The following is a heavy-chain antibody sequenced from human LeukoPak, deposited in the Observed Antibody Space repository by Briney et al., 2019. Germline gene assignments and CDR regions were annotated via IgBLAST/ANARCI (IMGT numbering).Heavy chain of an antibody. D-gene: IGHD2-2*02. J-gene: IGHJ4*02. Sequence: GASVKVSCKASGYTFTSYYMHWVRQAPGQGREWMGIINPSGGSTSYAQKFQGRVTMTRDTSTRTVYMELGSLRSEDTAVYSCASGVTSRYCSSTSCYTPFDYWGQGTLVTVSS. CDR2: INPSGGST. CDR1: GYTFTSYY. CDR3: ASGVTSRYCSSTSCYTPFDY. V-gene: IGHV1-46*01.